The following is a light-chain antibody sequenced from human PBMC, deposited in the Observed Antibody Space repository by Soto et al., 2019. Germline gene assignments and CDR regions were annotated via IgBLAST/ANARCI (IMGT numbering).Light chain of an antibody. V-gene: IGKV3-11*01. CDR3: QQYNNWPQT. CDR2: HTS. J-gene: IGKJ1*01. CDR1: QTVNSR. Sequence: EIVLTQSPATLSSSPGERATLSCRASQTVNSRLAWYQHKPGQAPRLLIYHTSNRATGIPARFSGSGSGTDFTLTISSLEPEDFAVYYCQQYNNWPQTFGQGTKVDIK.